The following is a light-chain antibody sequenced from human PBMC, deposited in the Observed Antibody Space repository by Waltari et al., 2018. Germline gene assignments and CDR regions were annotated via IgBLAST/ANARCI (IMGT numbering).Light chain of an antibody. J-gene: IGKJ1*01. Sequence: AIRMTQSPSSLSASTGYRVTITCRASQSVSTYLAWYQQKPGKAPKLLIYAASTLQRGVPSRISGSGSGTDFTISISCMQSEDFATYYCQQYYDYLRTFGQGTKVEIK. V-gene: IGKV1-8*01. CDR1: QSVSTY. CDR3: QQYYDYLRT. CDR2: AAS.